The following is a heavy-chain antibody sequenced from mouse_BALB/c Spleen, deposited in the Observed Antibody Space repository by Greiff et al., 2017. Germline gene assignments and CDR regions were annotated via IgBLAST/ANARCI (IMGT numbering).Heavy chain of an antibody. CDR1: GDSITSGY. D-gene: IGHD2-14*01. Sequence: EVKLVESGPSLVKPSQTLSLTCSVTGDSITSGYWNWIRKFPGNKLEYMGYISYSGSTYYNPSLKSRISITRDTSKNQYYLQLNSVTTEDTATYYCARRRDRYDEGWYFDVWGAGTTVTVSS. CDR2: ISYSGST. CDR3: ARRRDRYDEGWYFDV. J-gene: IGHJ1*01. V-gene: IGHV3-8*02.